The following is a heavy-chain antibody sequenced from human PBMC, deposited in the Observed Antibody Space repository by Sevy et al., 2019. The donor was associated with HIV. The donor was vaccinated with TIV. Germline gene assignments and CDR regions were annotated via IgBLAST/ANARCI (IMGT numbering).Heavy chain of an antibody. D-gene: IGHD3-22*01. CDR2: MNPNSGNT. J-gene: IGHJ3*02. Sequence: ASVKVSCKASGYTFTSYDINWVRQAPGQGLEWMGWMNPNSGNTGYAQKFQGRVTITRNTSISTAYMELSSLRSEDTAVYYCAVSPSYYDSSGDDAFDIWGQGTMVTVSS. CDR1: GYTFTSYD. CDR3: AVSPSYYDSSGDDAFDI. V-gene: IGHV1-8*03.